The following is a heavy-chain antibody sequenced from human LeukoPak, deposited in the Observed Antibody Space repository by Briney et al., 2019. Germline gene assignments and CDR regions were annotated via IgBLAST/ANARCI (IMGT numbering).Heavy chain of an antibody. CDR1: GGSISSGSYY. J-gene: IGHJ4*02. D-gene: IGHD3-3*01. Sequence: SQTLSLTCTVSGGSISSGSYYWSWIRQPAGKGLEWIGRIYTSGSTNYNPSLKSRVTISVDTSKNQFSLKLSSVTAADTAVYYCAREEYDFRSGYQVYWGQGTLVTVSS. V-gene: IGHV4-61*02. CDR3: AREEYDFRSGYQVY. CDR2: IYTSGST.